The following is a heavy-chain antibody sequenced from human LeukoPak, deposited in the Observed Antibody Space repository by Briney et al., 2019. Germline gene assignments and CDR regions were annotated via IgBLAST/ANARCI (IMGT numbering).Heavy chain of an antibody. CDR1: GLSFSTYA. D-gene: IGHD2/OR15-2a*01. V-gene: IGHV3-11*04. J-gene: IGHJ4*02. CDR3: ARDPGFLAAHFDY. CDR2: ISSSGSTI. Sequence: GGSLRLSCAASGLSFSTYAMSWIRQAPGKGLEWVSYISSSGSTIYYADSVKGRFTISRDNAKNSLYLQMNSLRAEDTAVYYCARDPGFLAAHFDYWGQGTLVTVSS.